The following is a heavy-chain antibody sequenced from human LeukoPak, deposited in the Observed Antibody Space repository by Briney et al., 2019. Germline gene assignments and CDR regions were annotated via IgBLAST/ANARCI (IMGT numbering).Heavy chain of an antibody. CDR1: GYSFTSYW. J-gene: IGHJ6*04. Sequence: KPGESLRISCKGSGYSFTSYWISWVRQMPGKGLEWMGRIDPSDSYTNYSPSFQGHVTISADKSISTAYLQWSSLQASDTAMYYCARRQLEYYYGSGSPAGGMDVWGKGTTVTVSS. CDR3: ARRQLEYYYGSGSPAGGMDV. V-gene: IGHV5-10-1*01. CDR2: IDPSDSYT. D-gene: IGHD3-10*01.